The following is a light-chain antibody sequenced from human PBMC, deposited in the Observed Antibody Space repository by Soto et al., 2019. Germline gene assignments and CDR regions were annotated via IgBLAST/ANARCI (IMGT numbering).Light chain of an antibody. J-gene: IGKJ2*01. CDR2: GAS. Sequence: EIVLTDAPGTLSLSPGERATLSCRASQSVSSSYLAWYQQKPGQAPRLLIYGASSRATGIPDRFSGSGSGTDFTLTISRLEPEDSAVYYCHQYGSSPYTFAQGT. CDR1: QSVSSSY. CDR3: HQYGSSPYT. V-gene: IGKV3-20*01.